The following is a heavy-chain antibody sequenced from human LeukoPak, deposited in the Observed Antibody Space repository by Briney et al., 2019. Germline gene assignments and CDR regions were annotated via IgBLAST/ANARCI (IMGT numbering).Heavy chain of an antibody. D-gene: IGHD1-26*01. V-gene: IGHV3-48*04. CDR2: FDDRNGAAST. Sequence: PGGSLRLSCEVSGFHFSDYSMNWVRQAPGKGLEWISYFDDRNGAASTSYADSVKGRFIISRDAAKNSLFLQMNSLTAEDTAVYYCARDDKWGFDYWGQGTPVTVSS. CDR3: ARDDKWGFDY. CDR1: GFHFSDYS. J-gene: IGHJ4*02.